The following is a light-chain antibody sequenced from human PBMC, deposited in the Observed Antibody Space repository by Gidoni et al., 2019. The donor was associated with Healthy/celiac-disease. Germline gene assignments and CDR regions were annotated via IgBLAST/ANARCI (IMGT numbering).Light chain of an antibody. V-gene: IGKV3-11*01. Sequence: DIVLTQSPATLSLSPGERATLSCRASQSVSSYLAWYQKKPGQAPRLLIYDASNRSTGIPARVSGSGSGTDFTLTISSLEPEDVAVYYCQQRSNWPLTFXGXTKVEIK. J-gene: IGKJ4*01. CDR1: QSVSSY. CDR2: DAS. CDR3: QQRSNWPLT.